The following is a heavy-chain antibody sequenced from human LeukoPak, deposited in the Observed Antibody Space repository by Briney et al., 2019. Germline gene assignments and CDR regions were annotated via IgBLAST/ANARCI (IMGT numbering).Heavy chain of an antibody. CDR2: IYYSGST. CDR1: GGSISSSSYY. Sequence: SETLSLTCTVSGGSISSSSYYWGWIRQPPGKGLEWVGSIYYSGSTYYNPSLKSRVTISVDTSKNQFSLKLSSVTAADTAVYYCARHRAYSSGWYYFDYWGQGNLVTVSS. CDR3: ARHRAYSSGWYYFDY. V-gene: IGHV4-39*01. D-gene: IGHD6-19*01. J-gene: IGHJ4*02.